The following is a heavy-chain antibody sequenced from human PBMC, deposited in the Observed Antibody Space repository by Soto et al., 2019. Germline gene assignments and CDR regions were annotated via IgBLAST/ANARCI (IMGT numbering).Heavy chain of an antibody. V-gene: IGHV3-23*01. CDR3: AKARGAMVRGAAFYFDY. CDR2: ISGSGGST. D-gene: IGHD3-10*01. Sequence: GGSLILSCAASGLTFSSYAMNWVRQAPGKGLEWVSGISGSGGSTYCAESVKGRFTISRDNSKNTLYLQMNSLRAEDTAVYYCAKARGAMVRGAAFYFDYWGQGTQVTVS. J-gene: IGHJ4*02. CDR1: GLTFSSYA.